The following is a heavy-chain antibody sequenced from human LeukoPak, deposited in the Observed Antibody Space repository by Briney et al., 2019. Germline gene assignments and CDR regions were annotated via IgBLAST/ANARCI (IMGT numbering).Heavy chain of an antibody. D-gene: IGHD1-1*01. CDR2: IRNDGSDK. CDR1: GFTFTTYG. V-gene: IGHV3-30*02. CDR3: AKDGIARSIFDY. J-gene: IGHJ4*02. Sequence: GGSLRLSCAASGFTFTTYGMHWVLQAPGKGPEWVAFIRNDGSDKYYADSVKGRFTISRDNSKNTLYLQMNSLRAEDTAVYYCAKDGIARSIFDYWGQGTLVTVSS.